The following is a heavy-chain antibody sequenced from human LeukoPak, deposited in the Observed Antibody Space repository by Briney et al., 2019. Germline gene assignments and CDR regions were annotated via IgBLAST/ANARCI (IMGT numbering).Heavy chain of an antibody. CDR1: GFTFSSYG. D-gene: IGHD3-22*01. J-gene: IGHJ6*03. CDR3: VASDSSYYYYMDV. V-gene: IGHV3-48*04. Sequence: GGTLRLSCAASGFTFSSYGMSWVRQAPGKGLEWVSYISSSGSTIYYADSVKGRFTISRDNAKNSLYLQMNSLRAEDTAVYYCVASDSSYYYYMDVWGKGTTVTISS. CDR2: ISSSGSTI.